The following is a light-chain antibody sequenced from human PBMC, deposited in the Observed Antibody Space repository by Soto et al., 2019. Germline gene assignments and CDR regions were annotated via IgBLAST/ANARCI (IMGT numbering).Light chain of an antibody. Sequence: QSALTQPASVFGSPGQSITISCTGTSSDVGGYNYVSWYQQHPGKAPKLMIHDVSNRPSGVSNRFSGSKSGNTASLTISGLQAEDEADYYCSSYTSSSTVVFGGGTKLTVL. V-gene: IGLV2-14*01. CDR2: DVS. CDR3: SSYTSSSTVV. J-gene: IGLJ2*01. CDR1: SSDVGGYNY.